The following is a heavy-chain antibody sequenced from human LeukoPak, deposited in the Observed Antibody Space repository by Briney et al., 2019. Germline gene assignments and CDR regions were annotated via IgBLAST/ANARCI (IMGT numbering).Heavy chain of an antibody. D-gene: IGHD6-19*01. CDR1: GFTFSSYG. J-gene: IGHJ4*02. CDR3: TREVVGSGWYEDY. Sequence: GSLRLSCGASGFTFSSYGINWVRQAPGKGLEWVGFVRSKAYGGTTEYAASVKGRFTISRDDSKSIAYLQMNSLKTEDTAVYYCTREVVGSGWYEDYWGQGTLVTVSS. CDR2: VRSKAYGGTT. V-gene: IGHV3-49*04.